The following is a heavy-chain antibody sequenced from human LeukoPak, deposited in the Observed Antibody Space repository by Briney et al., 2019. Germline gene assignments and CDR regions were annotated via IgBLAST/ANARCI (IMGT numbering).Heavy chain of an antibody. D-gene: IGHD2-15*01. CDR3: ARDPDSSAFDY. V-gene: IGHV3-7*01. CDR1: GFTVSSNY. J-gene: IGHJ4*02. Sequence: PGGSLRLSCAASGFTVSSNYMSWVRQAPGKGLEFVANIKYDDTVKNYVDSVKGRFTISRDNPSNSVYLQMDSLRPEDTALYYCARDPDSSAFDYWGQGAQVTVSS. CDR2: IKYDDTVK.